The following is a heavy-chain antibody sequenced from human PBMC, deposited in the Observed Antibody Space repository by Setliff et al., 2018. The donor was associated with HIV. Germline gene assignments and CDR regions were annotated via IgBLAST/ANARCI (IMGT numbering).Heavy chain of an antibody. V-gene: IGHV3-23*01. CDR3: AKDGEGYEILTGLGY. Sequence: GGSLRLSCVASGFTFRSYAMSWVRQAPGKGLEWVSTISGSGGNTYYADSVKGRFTISRDNSKNTLYLQMNSLRAEDTAVYYCAKDGEGYEILTGLGYWGQGTLVTVSS. D-gene: IGHD3-9*01. CDR1: GFTFRSYA. J-gene: IGHJ4*02. CDR2: ISGSGGNT.